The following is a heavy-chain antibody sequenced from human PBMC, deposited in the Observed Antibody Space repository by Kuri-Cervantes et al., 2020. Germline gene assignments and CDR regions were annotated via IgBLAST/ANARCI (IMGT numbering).Heavy chain of an antibody. D-gene: IGHD3-9*01. CDR1: GGSISSGGYY. CDR2: INHSGST. V-gene: IGHV4-34*01. CDR3: ARLLRYFDWLSQNRAFDI. Sequence: SQTLSLTCAVSGGSISSGGYYWSWIRQPPGKGLEWIGEINHSGSTNYNPSLKSRVTISVDTSKNQFSLKLSSVTAADTAVYYCARLLRYFDWLSQNRAFDIWGQGTMVTVSS. J-gene: IGHJ3*02.